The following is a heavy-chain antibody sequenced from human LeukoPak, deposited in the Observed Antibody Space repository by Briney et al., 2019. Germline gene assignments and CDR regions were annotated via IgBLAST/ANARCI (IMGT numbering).Heavy chain of an antibody. CDR2: INPSGGST. CDR1: GYTFTSYY. J-gene: IGHJ4*02. D-gene: IGHD2-8*01. V-gene: IGHV1-46*01. CDR3: ARGADIVLMVYAILGLDY. Sequence: ASVKVSCKASGYTFTSYYMNWVRQAPGQGLEWMGIINPSGGSTSYAQKFQGRVTMTRDTSTSTVYMELSSLRSEDTAVYYCARGADIVLMVYAILGLDYWGQGTLVTVSS.